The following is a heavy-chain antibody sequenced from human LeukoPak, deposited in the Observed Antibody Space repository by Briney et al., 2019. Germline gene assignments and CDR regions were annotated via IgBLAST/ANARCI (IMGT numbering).Heavy chain of an antibody. CDR3: AKDLRYFDWHY. D-gene: IGHD3-9*01. V-gene: IGHV3-23*01. CDR2: ISGSGGST. J-gene: IGHJ4*02. CDR1: GFTFSSYG. Sequence: GGSLRLSCAASGFTFSSYGMSWVRQAPGKGLEWVSAISGSGGSTYYADSVKGRFTISRDNSKNTLYLQMNSLRAEDTAVYYCAKDLRYFDWHYWGQGTLVTVSS.